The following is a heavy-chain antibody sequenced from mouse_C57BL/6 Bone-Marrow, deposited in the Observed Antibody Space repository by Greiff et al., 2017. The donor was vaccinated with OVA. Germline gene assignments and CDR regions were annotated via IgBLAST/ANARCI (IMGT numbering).Heavy chain of an antibody. CDR1: GFSFNTYA. CDR2: IRRKSSNYAT. Sequence: DVKLQESGGGLVQPKASLKLSCAASGFSFNTYAMNWVRQAPGKGLEWVARIRRKSSNYATYYDDSVKDRFTVSRDESESTLYLQMNNLKTEDTSMYSGVREGEGPAWFAYWGQGTLVTVSA. J-gene: IGHJ3*01. CDR3: VREGEGPAWFAY. V-gene: IGHV10-1*01.